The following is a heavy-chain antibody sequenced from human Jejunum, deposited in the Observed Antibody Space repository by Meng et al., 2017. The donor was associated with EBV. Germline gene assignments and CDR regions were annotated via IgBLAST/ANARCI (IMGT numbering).Heavy chain of an antibody. CDR1: GASITGTNW. J-gene: IGHJ4*02. CDR2: IWHGGNT. CDR3: ARGNAYNVPSFDY. D-gene: IGHD5-24*01. Sequence: QVQLQGSGPGLVTPSGTLSLTCAVSGASITGTNWWSWVRQPPGKGLEWIAEIWHGGNTNYNPALKSRVTISVDKSNNQFSLKLASVTAADTAVHFCARGNAYNVPSFDYWGQGTLVTVSS. V-gene: IGHV4-4*02.